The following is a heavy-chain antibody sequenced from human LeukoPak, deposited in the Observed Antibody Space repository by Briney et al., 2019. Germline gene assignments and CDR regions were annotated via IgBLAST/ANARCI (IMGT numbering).Heavy chain of an antibody. V-gene: IGHV3-21*01. D-gene: IGHD3-10*01. CDR2: ISSSSSYI. CDR1: GFTFSSYS. CDR3: ARGAGGAARGAFDI. Sequence: GGSLRLSCAASGFTFSSYSMNWVRQAPGKGLEWVSSISSSSSYIYYADSVKGRFTISRDNAKNSLYLQMNSLRAEDTAVYYCARGAGGAARGAFDIWGQGTMVTVSS. J-gene: IGHJ3*02.